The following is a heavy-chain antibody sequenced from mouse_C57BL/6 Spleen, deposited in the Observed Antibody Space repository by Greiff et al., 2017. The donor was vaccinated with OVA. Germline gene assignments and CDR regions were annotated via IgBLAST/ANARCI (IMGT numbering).Heavy chain of an antibody. J-gene: IGHJ3*01. Sequence: QVQLQQSGAELVRPGASVTLSCKASGYTFTDYEIHWVKQTPVHGLEWIGAIDPETGGTAYNQKFKGKAILTADKSSSTASMVLRSLTSEDASVDYCTRGLLRAWFAYWGQGTLVTVSA. CDR1: GYTFTDYE. V-gene: IGHV1-15*01. CDR3: TRGLLRAWFAY. D-gene: IGHD1-1*01. CDR2: IDPETGGT.